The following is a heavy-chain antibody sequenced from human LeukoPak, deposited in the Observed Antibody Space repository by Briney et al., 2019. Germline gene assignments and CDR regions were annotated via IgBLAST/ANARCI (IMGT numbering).Heavy chain of an antibody. Sequence: SETLSLTCTVSGGSVSSSSFYWGWIRQPPGKGLEWIGYMYYSGSTNYNPALKSRVTISVDTSKKQFSLELSSVTAADTAVYYCARETKYCSGGSCYSDGLDIWGQGKMVSVSS. CDR2: MYYSGST. CDR1: GGSVSSSSFY. V-gene: IGHV4-61*01. CDR3: ARETKYCSGGSCYSDGLDI. D-gene: IGHD2-15*01. J-gene: IGHJ3*02.